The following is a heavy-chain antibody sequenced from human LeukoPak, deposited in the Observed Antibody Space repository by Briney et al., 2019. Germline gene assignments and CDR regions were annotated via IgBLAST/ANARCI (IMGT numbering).Heavy chain of an antibody. J-gene: IGHJ4*02. CDR1: GGSISSYY. V-gene: IGHV3-23*01. Sequence: ETLSLTCTVSGGSISSYYWSWIRQPAGKGLEWVSAISGNGGSTYYADSVKGRFTISRDNSKNTLYLQMNSLRAEDTAVYKCAKKSYGSFDYWGQGTLVTVSS. D-gene: IGHD1-26*01. CDR2: ISGNGGST. CDR3: AKKSYGSFDY.